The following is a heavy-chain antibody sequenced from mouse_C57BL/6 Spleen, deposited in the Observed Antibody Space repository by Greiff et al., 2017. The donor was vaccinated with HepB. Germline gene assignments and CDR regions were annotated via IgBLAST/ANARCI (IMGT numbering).Heavy chain of an antibody. Sequence: QVQLQQPGTELVKPGASVKLSCKASGYTFTSYWMHWVKQRPGQGLEWIGNINPSNGGTNYNEKFKSKATLTVDKSPSTAYMQLSSLTAEDSAVYDCAREDYQTFFFDYWGQGTTLTVSS. J-gene: IGHJ2*01. CDR3: AREDYQTFFFDY. CDR1: GYTFTSYW. D-gene: IGHD5-5*01. CDR2: INPSNGGT. V-gene: IGHV1-53*01.